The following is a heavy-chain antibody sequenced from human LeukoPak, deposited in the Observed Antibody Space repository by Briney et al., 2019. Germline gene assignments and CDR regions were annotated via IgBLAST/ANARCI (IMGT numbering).Heavy chain of an antibody. Sequence: GGSLRLSCATSGFTFSNYAIHWVRQAPGKGLEWVADISFDGDNEYYADSVRGRFMISRDNSKNIVYLQMNSLTIEDTAVYYCAREPSGNFGQLVSSAEYFQHWGQGTRVTVSS. V-gene: IGHV3-30-3*01. CDR2: ISFDGDNE. CDR3: AREPSGNFGQLVSSAEYFQH. J-gene: IGHJ1*01. CDR1: GFTFSNYA. D-gene: IGHD5/OR15-5a*01.